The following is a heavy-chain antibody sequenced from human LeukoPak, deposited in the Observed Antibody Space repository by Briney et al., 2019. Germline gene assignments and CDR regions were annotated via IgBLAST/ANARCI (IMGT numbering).Heavy chain of an antibody. J-gene: IGHJ4*02. CDR1: GGAFSSYA. Sequence: SVKVSCKASGGAFSSYAISWVRQSPGQGLEWMGRIIPILGIANYAQKFQSRVTITADKSTSTAYMELSSLRSEDTAVYYCARDWSYSSSSSYYFDYWGQGTLVTVSS. CDR3: ARDWSYSSSSSYYFDY. D-gene: IGHD6-13*01. V-gene: IGHV1-69*04. CDR2: IIPILGIA.